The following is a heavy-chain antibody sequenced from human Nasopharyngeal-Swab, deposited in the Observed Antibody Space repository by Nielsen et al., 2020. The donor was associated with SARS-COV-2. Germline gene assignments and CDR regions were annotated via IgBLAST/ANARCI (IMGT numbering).Heavy chain of an antibody. CDR3: ARGQGPRHYYDSSGYYYDVLGRGYYFDY. V-gene: IGHV4-34*01. J-gene: IGHJ4*02. D-gene: IGHD3-22*01. CDR2: INHSGST. Sequence: WIRQPPGKGLEGIGEINHSGSTNYNPPLKRRGTISVDTSKNQISLKRSSVTAADTAVYYCARGQGPRHYYDSSGYYYDVLGRGYYFDYWGQGTLVTVSS.